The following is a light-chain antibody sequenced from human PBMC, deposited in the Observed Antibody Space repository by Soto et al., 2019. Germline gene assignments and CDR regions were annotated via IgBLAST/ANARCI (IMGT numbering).Light chain of an antibody. Sequence: EIVMTQSPATLSVSPGERATLSCRASQSVSSNLAWYQQKPGQAPSLLIYGASTRATGIPGRFSGSGSGTEFTLTISSLQSEDFAVYYCQHYNNWPPITFGQGTRLEIK. CDR2: GAS. CDR1: QSVSSN. J-gene: IGKJ5*01. CDR3: QHYNNWPPIT. V-gene: IGKV3-15*01.